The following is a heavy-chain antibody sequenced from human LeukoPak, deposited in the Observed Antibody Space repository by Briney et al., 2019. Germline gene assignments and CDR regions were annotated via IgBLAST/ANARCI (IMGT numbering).Heavy chain of an antibody. D-gene: IGHD5-18*01. CDR3: AKDSGYSYGSAFDI. V-gene: IGHV3-43*02. J-gene: IGHJ3*02. Sequence: GESLRLSCAASGFTFDDYAMHWVRQAPGKGLEWVSLISGDGGSTYYADSVKGRFTISRDNSKNSLYLQMNSLRTEDTALYYCAKDSGYSYGSAFDIWGQGTMVTVSS. CDR1: GFTFDDYA. CDR2: ISGDGGST.